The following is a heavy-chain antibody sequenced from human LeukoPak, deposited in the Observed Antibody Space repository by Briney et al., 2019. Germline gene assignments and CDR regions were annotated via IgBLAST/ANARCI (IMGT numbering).Heavy chain of an antibody. Sequence: GGSLRLSCAASGFTFSSYSMNLVRQAPEKGLEWVSSISSSSSYIYYADSVKGRFTISRDNAKNSLYLQMNSLRAEDTAVYYCAKDSSGYPYYFDYWGQGTLVTVSS. CDR3: AKDSSGYPYYFDY. J-gene: IGHJ4*02. V-gene: IGHV3-21*01. D-gene: IGHD3-22*01. CDR2: ISSSSSYI. CDR1: GFTFSSYS.